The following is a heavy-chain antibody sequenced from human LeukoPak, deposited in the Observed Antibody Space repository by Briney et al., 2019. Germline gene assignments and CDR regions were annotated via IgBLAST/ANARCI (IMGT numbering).Heavy chain of an antibody. D-gene: IGHD3-22*01. CDR3: AFQPRHYYDSSGYPPYYYYYMDV. CDR2: IYYSGST. Sequence: SETLSLTCTVSGGSISSSSYYWGWIRQPPGKGLEWIGSIYYSGSTYYNPSLKSRVTISVDTSKNQFSLKLSSVTAADTAVYYCAFQPRHYYDSSGYPPYYYYYMDVWGKGTTVTVSS. J-gene: IGHJ6*03. V-gene: IGHV4-39*01. CDR1: GGSISSSSYY.